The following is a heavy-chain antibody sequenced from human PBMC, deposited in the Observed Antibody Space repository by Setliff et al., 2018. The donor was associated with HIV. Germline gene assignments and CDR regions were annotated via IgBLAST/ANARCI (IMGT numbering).Heavy chain of an antibody. J-gene: IGHJ3*02. CDR2: IIPIFGTR. V-gene: IGHV1-69*13. Sequence: SVKVSCKASGYTFTRNAMHWVRQAPGQGLEWIGGIIPIFGTRNYAQKFQGRVTITADELTSTAYMELSSLRAEDTAVYYCARFDHYGDYGRIGDAFDIWGQGTMVTVSS. CDR3: ARFDHYGDYGRIGDAFDI. CDR1: GYTFTRNA. D-gene: IGHD4-17*01.